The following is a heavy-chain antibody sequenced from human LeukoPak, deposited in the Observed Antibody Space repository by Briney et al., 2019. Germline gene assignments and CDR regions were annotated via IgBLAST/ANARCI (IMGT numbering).Heavy chain of an antibody. CDR1: GFTFSNFW. CDR3: ASQRDGASDY. D-gene: IGHD1-26*01. J-gene: IGHJ4*02. CDR2: IKQDGSEK. V-gene: IGHV3-7*01. Sequence: PGVSLRLSCAASGFTFSNFWMTWVRQAPGKGLEWVGSIKQDGSEKYYVDSVKGRFTFSRDNGKNSVYLQMSSLRADDTAVYYCASQRDGASDYWGQGTLVTVSS.